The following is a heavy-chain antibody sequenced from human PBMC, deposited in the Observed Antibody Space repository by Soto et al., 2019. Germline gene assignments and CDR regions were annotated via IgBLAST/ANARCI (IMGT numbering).Heavy chain of an antibody. CDR1: GFTFREHA. CDR2: ISYDESYQ. CDR3: VAEVGPRTFDN. V-gene: IGHV3-30-3*01. Sequence: GGSLRLSCAASGFTFREHAMHWVRQAPGKGLEWVALISYDESYQNYPESVRGRFTISRDDSRSTLFLQMNSLRDEDTAVYYCVAEVGPRTFDNWGQGTLVTVSS. J-gene: IGHJ4*02. D-gene: IGHD1-26*01.